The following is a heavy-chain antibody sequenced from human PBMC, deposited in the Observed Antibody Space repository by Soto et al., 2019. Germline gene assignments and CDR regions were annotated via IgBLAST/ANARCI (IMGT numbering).Heavy chain of an antibody. V-gene: IGHV4-39*07. J-gene: IGHJ4*02. Sequence: PSETLSLTCTVSGGSVSSSSYYWGWVRQHPGKGLEWIGSIYYSGSTYYNTSLKSRVTISVDKSKNQFSLKLISVPAADTAVYYCARLREATTFFDYWGQGTLVTVSS. CDR3: ARLREATTFFDY. CDR2: IYYSGST. D-gene: IGHD1-26*01. CDR1: GGSVSSSSYY.